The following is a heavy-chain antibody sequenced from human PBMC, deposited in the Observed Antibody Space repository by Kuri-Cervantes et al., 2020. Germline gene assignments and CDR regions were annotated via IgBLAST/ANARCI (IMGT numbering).Heavy chain of an antibody. V-gene: IGHV4-61*01. CDR3: ARGPYSSGWRYGGYNWFDP. Sequence: SETLSLTCTVSGGSVSSGSYYWSWIRQPPGKGLEWIGYISNTGSTDYNPSLKSRVTISVDTSKNQFSLKLTSVTTADTALYYCARGPYSSGWRYGGYNWFDPWGQGTLVTVSS. D-gene: IGHD6-19*01. CDR2: ISNTGST. CDR1: GGSVSSGSYY. J-gene: IGHJ5*02.